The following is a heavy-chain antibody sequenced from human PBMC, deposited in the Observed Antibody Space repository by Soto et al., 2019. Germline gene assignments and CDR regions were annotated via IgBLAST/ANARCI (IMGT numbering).Heavy chain of an antibody. CDR1: GFTFSRYG. D-gene: IGHD3-10*01. CDR3: ARANYGSGSNYYYGMDI. CDR2: IWFDGGNK. V-gene: IGHV3-33*01. Sequence: QVELVESGGGVVQPGRSLRLSCAAAGFTFSRYGMHWLRQAPGKGLEWVAVIWFDGGNKYYTDSVKGRFTISRDNSKNTLDLQMNSLRVEDTALYYCARANYGSGSNYYYGMDIWGQGTTVTVSS. J-gene: IGHJ6*02.